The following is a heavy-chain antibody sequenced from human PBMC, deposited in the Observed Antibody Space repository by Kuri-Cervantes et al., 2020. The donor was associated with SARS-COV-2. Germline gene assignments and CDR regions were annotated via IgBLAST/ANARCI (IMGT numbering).Heavy chain of an antibody. J-gene: IGHJ4*02. CDR1: GGSFSGYY. D-gene: IGHD6-6*01. Sequence: ESLKISCAVYGGSFSGYYWGWIRQPPGKGLEWIGSIYYSGSTYYNPSLKSRVTISVDTSKNQFSLKLSSVTAADTAVYYCARRSRVSSSAVVHYYFDYWGQGTLVTVSS. CDR3: ARRSRVSSSAVVHYYFDY. CDR2: IYYSGST. V-gene: IGHV4-39*01.